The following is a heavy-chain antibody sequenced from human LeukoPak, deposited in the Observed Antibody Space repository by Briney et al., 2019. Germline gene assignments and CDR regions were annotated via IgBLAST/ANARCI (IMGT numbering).Heavy chain of an antibody. J-gene: IGHJ4*02. V-gene: IGHV3-23*01. D-gene: IGHD4-17*01. CDR2: ISGSGGST. CDR3: AKDGNDYGDR. CDR1: GFTFSSYD. Sequence: GGSLRLSCAASGFTFSSYDMHWVRQAPGKGLEWVSAISGSGGSTYYADSVKGRFTISRDNSKNTLYLQMNSLRAEDTAVYYCAKDGNDYGDRWGQGTLVTVSS.